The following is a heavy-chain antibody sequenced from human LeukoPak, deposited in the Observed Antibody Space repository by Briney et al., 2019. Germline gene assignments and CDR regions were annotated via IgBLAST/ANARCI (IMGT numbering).Heavy chain of an antibody. Sequence: SETLSLTCAVSGGSISSGDYSWSWIRQPPGTGLEWIGYIYHSGSTYYNPSLKSRVTISVDRSKNQFSLKLSSVTAADTAVYYCARESTMVRGGIDWGQGTLVTVSS. D-gene: IGHD3-10*01. CDR2: IYHSGST. V-gene: IGHV4-30-2*01. J-gene: IGHJ4*02. CDR1: GGSISSGDYS. CDR3: ARESTMVRGGID.